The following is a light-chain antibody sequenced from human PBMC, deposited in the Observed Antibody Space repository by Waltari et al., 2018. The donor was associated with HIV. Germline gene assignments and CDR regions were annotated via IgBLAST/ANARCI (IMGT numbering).Light chain of an antibody. Sequence: DIQMTQSPSSVSASVGDGVTITCRANKKIGTYLAWYQQKLGRAPQLLIYSASRLQDGAPPRFSGSGSGTNFTLTITNLQPEDFATYYCQQAESFPHTFGGGTDV. CDR3: QQAESFPHT. V-gene: IGKV1-12*01. J-gene: IGKJ4*01. CDR1: KKIGTY. CDR2: SAS.